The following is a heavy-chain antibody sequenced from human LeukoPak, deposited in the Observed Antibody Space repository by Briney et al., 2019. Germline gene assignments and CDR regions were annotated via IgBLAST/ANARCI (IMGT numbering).Heavy chain of an antibody. CDR1: GGSISSGGYY. CDR3: ARVPSYSSSSTDYYYGMDV. J-gene: IGHJ6*02. V-gene: IGHV4-31*03. CDR2: IYYSGST. D-gene: IGHD6-6*01. Sequence: SETLSLTCTVSGGSISSGGYYWSWIRQHPGKGLEWIGYIYYSGSTYYNPSLKSRVTISVDTSKNQFSLKLSSVTAADTAVYYCARVPSYSSSSTDYYYGMDVWGQGTTVTVSS.